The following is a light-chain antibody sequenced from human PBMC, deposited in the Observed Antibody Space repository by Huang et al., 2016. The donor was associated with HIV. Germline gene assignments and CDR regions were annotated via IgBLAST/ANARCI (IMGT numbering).Light chain of an antibody. V-gene: IGKV1-12*01. J-gene: IGKJ3*01. CDR2: PAS. Sequence: DIQMTQSPSSVSASVGDRITITCRASQTITNWLAWYQQKPGKAPKLLIYPASSLQRGVPSRFSGSGSGTDFTLTLSSLQPGDSATYYCQQTTSFPFTFGPETKVDVK. CDR3: QQTTSFPFT. CDR1: QTITNW.